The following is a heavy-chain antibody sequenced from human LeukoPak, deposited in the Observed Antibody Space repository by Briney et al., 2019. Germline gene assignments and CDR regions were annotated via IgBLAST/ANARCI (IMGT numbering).Heavy chain of an antibody. D-gene: IGHD4-17*01. V-gene: IGHV1-8*03. J-gene: IGHJ6*03. Sequence: ASVKVSCKASGYIFTTYDIKWVRQATGQGLEWMGWVNPNSGNTGYAQKFQGRVTITRNTSISTAYMELSSLRSDEDTAVYYCARGRYGSGRYSFMDVWGKGTTVTVSS. CDR1: GYIFTTYD. CDR3: ARGRYGSGRYSFMDV. CDR2: VNPNSGNT.